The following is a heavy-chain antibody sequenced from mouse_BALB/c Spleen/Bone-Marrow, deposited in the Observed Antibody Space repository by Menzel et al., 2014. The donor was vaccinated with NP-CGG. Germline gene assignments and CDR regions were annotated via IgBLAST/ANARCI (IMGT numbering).Heavy chain of an antibody. CDR3: ARIYYDYDGGVYYYAMDY. Sequence: EVKLVESGGGLVKPGGSLKLSCAASGFTFSDYYMYWVRQTPEKRLEWVATISDGGSYTYYPDSVKGRFTISRDNAKNNLYLQMSSLKSEDTAMYYCARIYYDYDGGVYYYAMDYWGQGTSVTVSS. D-gene: IGHD2-4*01. J-gene: IGHJ4*01. V-gene: IGHV5-4*02. CDR1: GFTFSDYY. CDR2: ISDGGSYT.